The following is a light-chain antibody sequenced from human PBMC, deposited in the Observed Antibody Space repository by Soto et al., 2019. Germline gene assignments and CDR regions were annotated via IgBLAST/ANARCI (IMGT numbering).Light chain of an antibody. Sequence: DIQMTQSPSSLSASVGDRVTITCQASQDITIYLNWYQQRPGKAPKLLIYDASNLETGVPSRFSESGSGTNFNLTISGLLPEDIATYYCQQYDSLPPFTFGPGTKVDFK. CDR1: QDITIY. V-gene: IGKV1-33*01. CDR3: QQYDSLPPFT. J-gene: IGKJ3*01. CDR2: DAS.